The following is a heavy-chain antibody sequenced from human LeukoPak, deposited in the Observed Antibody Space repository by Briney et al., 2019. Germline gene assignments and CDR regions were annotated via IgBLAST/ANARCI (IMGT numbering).Heavy chain of an antibody. J-gene: IGHJ4*02. CDR2: INPNSGGT. Sequence: ASVKVSCKASGYTFTGYYMHWVRQAPGQGLEWMGWINPNSGGTNYAQKFRGRVTMTRDTSISTAYMELSRLRSDDTAVYYCARAQSIYCSGGSCYIGIPGYWGQGTLVTVSS. D-gene: IGHD2-15*01. CDR3: ARAQSIYCSGGSCYIGIPGY. V-gene: IGHV1-2*02. CDR1: GYTFTGYY.